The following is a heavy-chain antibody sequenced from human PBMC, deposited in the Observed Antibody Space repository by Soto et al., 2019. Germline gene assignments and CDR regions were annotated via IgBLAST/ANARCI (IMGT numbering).Heavy chain of an antibody. CDR1: GFTFSSYV. Sequence: GGSLRRSCAASGFTFSSYVMHWVRQAPGKGLEWVAVISYDGSNKYYADSVKGRFTISRDNSKNTLYLQVSSLRAEDTAVYYCAKGSTTSRYYYYGMDVWGQGTSVTVSS. D-gene: IGHD1-26*01. CDR3: AKGSTTSRYYYYGMDV. V-gene: IGHV3-30*18. J-gene: IGHJ6*02. CDR2: ISYDGSNK.